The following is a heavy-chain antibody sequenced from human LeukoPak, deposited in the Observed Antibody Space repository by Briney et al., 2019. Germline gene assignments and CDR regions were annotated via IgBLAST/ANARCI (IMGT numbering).Heavy chain of an antibody. J-gene: IGHJ4*02. CDR3: AKAGDAGGGSKRVDY. CDR2: MSYDGSTK. CDR1: GFTFNTYT. Sequence: PGRPLRLSCAASGFTFNTYTMHWVRQAPGKGLEGGAVMSYDGSTKYYADSVKGRFTISRDNSQNTLYLQMNSLRVEDTAVYYCAKAGDAGGGSKRVDYWGQGTLVTVSS. V-gene: IGHV3-30-3*01. D-gene: IGHD2-8*02.